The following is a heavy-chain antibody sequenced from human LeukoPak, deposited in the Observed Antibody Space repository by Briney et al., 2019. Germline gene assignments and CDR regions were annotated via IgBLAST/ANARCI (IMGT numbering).Heavy chain of an antibody. J-gene: IGHJ4*02. CDR3: ARGNYGSGSYQVN. V-gene: IGHV3-30*03. Sequence: GGSLRLSCAASGFTFSSYGMHWVRQAPGKGLEWVAVISYDGSNKYYADSVKGRFTISRDNSKNTLCLQMNSLRAEDTAVYYCARGNYGSGSYQVNWGQGTLVTVSS. CDR2: ISYDGSNK. CDR1: GFTFSSYG. D-gene: IGHD3-10*01.